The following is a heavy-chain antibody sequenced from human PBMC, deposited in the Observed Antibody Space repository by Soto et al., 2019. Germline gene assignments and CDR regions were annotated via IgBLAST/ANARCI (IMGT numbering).Heavy chain of an antibody. J-gene: IGHJ3*02. D-gene: IGHD2-2*01. CDR1: GFTFSSYS. V-gene: IGHV3-48*01. Sequence: GGSLRLSCAASGFTFSSYSMNWVRQAPGKGLEWVSYISSSSSTIYYADSVKGRFTISRDNAKNSLYLQMNSLRAEDTAVYYCARYCSSTSCYGFGDAFDIWGQGTMVTVSS. CDR2: ISSSSSTI. CDR3: ARYCSSTSCYGFGDAFDI.